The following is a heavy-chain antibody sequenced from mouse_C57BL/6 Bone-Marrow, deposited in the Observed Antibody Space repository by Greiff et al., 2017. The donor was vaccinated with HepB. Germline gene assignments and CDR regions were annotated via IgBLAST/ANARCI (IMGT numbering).Heavy chain of an antibody. CDR2: IYPGSGST. D-gene: IGHD2-2*01. Sequence: QVQLQQPGAELVKPGASVKMSCKASGYTFTSYWITWVKQRPGQGLEWIGDIYPGSGSTNYNEKFKSKATLTVDTSSSTAYMQLSSLTSEDSAVYYCARGEVTTWVFDYWGQGTTLTVSS. V-gene: IGHV1-55*01. J-gene: IGHJ2*01. CDR1: GYTFTSYW. CDR3: ARGEVTTWVFDY.